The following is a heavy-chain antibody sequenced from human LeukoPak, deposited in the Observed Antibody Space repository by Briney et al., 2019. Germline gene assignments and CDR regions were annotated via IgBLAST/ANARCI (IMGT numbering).Heavy chain of an antibody. CDR1: GFTVSSNY. Sequence: GGSLRLSCAASGFTVSSNYMSWVRQAPGKGLEWVSVIYSGGSTYYADSVKGRFTISRDNSKNTLYLQMNSLRAEDTAIYYCAKGSLKSSGSFLGTSDSWGQGTLVTVSS. D-gene: IGHD3-10*01. V-gene: IGHV3-53*01. CDR3: AKGSLKSSGSFLGTSDS. J-gene: IGHJ4*02. CDR2: IYSGGST.